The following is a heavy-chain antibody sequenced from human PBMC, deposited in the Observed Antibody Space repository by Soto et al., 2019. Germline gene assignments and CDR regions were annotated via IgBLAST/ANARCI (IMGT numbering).Heavy chain of an antibody. D-gene: IGHD3-16*02. CDR1: GYTFTSFS. CDR2: INAGNGNT. Sequence: QVQLVQSGTEVKKPGASVKVSCEASGYTFTSFSVHWVRQAPGQGLEWMGWINAGNGNTKLSQTFQGKMHHTKKTSANIFYMELSRPKSKRTALYYCARGGGGYRLDYLEYWGQGSLVTVSS. V-gene: IGHV1-3*01. CDR3: ARGGGGYRLDYLEY. J-gene: IGHJ4*02.